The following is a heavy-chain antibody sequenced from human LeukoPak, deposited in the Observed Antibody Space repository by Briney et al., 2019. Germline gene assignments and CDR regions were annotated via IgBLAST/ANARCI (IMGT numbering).Heavy chain of an antibody. V-gene: IGHV3-66*01. CDR2: IYSGGST. CDR1: GSTVSSKY. CDR3: ASPVGATTVEIYDY. Sequence: GGSLRLSCAASGSTVSSKYMSWVRQAPGKGLEWVSVIYSGGSTYYADSVKGRFTISRDNSKNTLYLQMNSLRAEDAAVYYCASPVGATTVEIYDYWGQGTLVTVSS. J-gene: IGHJ4*02. D-gene: IGHD1-26*01.